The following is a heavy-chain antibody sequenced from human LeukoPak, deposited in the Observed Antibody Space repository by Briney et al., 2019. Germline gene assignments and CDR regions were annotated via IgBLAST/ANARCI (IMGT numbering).Heavy chain of an antibody. D-gene: IGHD6-19*01. V-gene: IGHV3-21*01. CDR1: GFTFSSYS. J-gene: IGHJ4*02. CDR2: ISSSSSYI. Sequence: GRSLRLSCAASGFTFSSYSMNWVRQAPGKGLEWVSSISSSSSYIYYADSVKGRFTISRDNAKNSLYLQMNSLRAEDTAVYYCARDLPPADLFDYWGQGTLVTVSS. CDR3: ARDLPPADLFDY.